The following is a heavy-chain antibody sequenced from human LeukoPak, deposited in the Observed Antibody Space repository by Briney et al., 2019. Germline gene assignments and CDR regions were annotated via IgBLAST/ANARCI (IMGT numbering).Heavy chain of an antibody. CDR3: ARDTYSYAFDY. V-gene: IGHV4-34*01. CDR2: INHSGST. J-gene: IGHJ4*02. CDR1: GGSFSGYY. D-gene: IGHD5-18*01. Sequence: SETLSLTCAVCGGSFSGYYWSWIRRPPGKGLEWIGEINHSGSTNYNPSLKSRVTISVDTSKNQFSLKLSSVAAADTAVYYCARDTYSYAFDYWGQGTLVTVSS.